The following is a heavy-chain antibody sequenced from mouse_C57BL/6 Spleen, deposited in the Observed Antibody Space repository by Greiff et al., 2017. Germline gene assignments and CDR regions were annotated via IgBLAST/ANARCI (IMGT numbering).Heavy chain of an antibody. D-gene: IGHD4-1*01. J-gene: IGHJ2*01. CDR1: GYTFTSSW. CDR2: IDPSDSDT. Sequence: QVHVKQSGAELVRPGSSVKLSCKASGYTFTSSWMHWVKQRPIQGLEWIGNIDPSDSDTHYNQKFKDKATLTVDKSSSPAYMQLSSLTSEDAAVYYCGRMAQTGTRVDYWGQGTTLTVSS. CDR3: GRMAQTGTRVDY. V-gene: IGHV1-52*01.